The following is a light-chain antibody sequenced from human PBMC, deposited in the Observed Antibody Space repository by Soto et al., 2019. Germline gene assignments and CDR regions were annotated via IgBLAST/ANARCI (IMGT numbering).Light chain of an antibody. CDR1: QSVIDNY. Sequence: EIVLTQSPGTLSLSPGERVTLSCRASQSVIDNYLAWFQQKPGQAPRLLIYDASNRATGIPARFSGSGSGTDFTLTISSLEPEDFAVYYCQQRSNWPEWTFGQGTKVDIK. CDR3: QQRSNWPEWT. CDR2: DAS. J-gene: IGKJ1*01. V-gene: IGKV3-11*01.